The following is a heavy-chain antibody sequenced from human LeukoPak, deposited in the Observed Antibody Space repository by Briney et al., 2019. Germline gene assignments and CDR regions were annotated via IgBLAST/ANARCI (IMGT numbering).Heavy chain of an antibody. CDR2: INPSSGGT. CDR1: GYTFTGYY. V-gene: IGHV1-2*02. CDR3: ARALGVAAADYYMDV. Sequence: ASVKVSCKASGYTFTGYYMHWVRQAPGQGLEWMGWINPSSGGTNYAQKFQGRVTMTRDTSISTAYMELSRVRSDDTAVYYCARALGVAAADYYMDVWGKGTTVTVSS. D-gene: IGHD6-13*01. J-gene: IGHJ6*03.